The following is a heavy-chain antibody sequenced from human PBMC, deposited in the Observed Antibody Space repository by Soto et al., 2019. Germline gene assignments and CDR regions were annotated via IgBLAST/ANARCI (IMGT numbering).Heavy chain of an antibody. CDR1: GYTFSDYG. CDR2: INPSGGST. V-gene: IGHV1-46*01. J-gene: IGHJ4*02. CDR3: ARDLEDTAMAYLHY. D-gene: IGHD5-18*01. Sequence: ASVKVSCKTSGYTFSDYGVSWVRQAPGQGLEWMGIINPSGGSTSYAQKFQGRVTMTRDTSTSTVYMELSSLRSEDTAVYYCARDLEDTAMAYLHYWGQGTLVTVSS.